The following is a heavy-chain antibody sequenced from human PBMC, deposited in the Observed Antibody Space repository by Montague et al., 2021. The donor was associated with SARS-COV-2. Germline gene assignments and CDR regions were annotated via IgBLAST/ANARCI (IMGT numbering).Heavy chain of an antibody. V-gene: IGHV4-59*01. CDR1: GGSIGAYY. Sequence: SETLSLTCTASGGSIGAYYWSWIRQPPGKGLEWIGYIDNSRSTNXNPSLESRVTMSVDTSKNQFSLKLNSATAADTAVYYCARHGGNDAFDIWGRGTMVTVSS. CDR3: ARHGGNDAFDI. D-gene: IGHD4-23*01. J-gene: IGHJ3*02. CDR2: IDNSRST.